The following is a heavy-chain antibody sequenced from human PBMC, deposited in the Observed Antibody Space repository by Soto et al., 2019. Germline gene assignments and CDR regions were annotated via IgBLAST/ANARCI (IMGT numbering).Heavy chain of an antibody. V-gene: IGHV1-69*12. CDR1: GGTFSSYA. CDR3: ARVRVRFLEWLGSEG. Sequence: QVQLVQSGAEVKKPGSSVKVSCKASGGTFSSYAFSWVRQAPGQGLEWMGGIIPIFGTANYAQKFQGRVMITADESTSTAYMELSSLRSEDTAVYYCARVRVRFLEWLGSEGWGQGTLVTGSS. CDR2: IIPIFGTA. J-gene: IGHJ4*02. D-gene: IGHD3-3*01.